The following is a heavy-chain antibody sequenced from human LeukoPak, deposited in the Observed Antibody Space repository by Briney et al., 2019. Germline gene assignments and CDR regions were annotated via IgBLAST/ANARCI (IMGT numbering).Heavy chain of an antibody. Sequence: PSETLSLTCTVSGGSISSYYWSWIRQPPGKGLEWIGYIYYSGSTNYNPSLKSRVTISVDTSKNQFSLKLSSVTAADTAVYYCARAVKHDYGGNEHFQHWGQGTLVTVSS. CDR3: ARAVKHDYGGNEHFQH. CDR1: GGSISSYY. V-gene: IGHV4-59*01. J-gene: IGHJ1*01. CDR2: IYYSGST. D-gene: IGHD4-23*01.